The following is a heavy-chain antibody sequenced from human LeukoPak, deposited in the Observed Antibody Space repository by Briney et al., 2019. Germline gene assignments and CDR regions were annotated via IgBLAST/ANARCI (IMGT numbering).Heavy chain of an antibody. CDR2: INHSGST. D-gene: IGHD3-10*01. V-gene: IGHV4-39*07. CDR1: GGSISSGSYY. CDR3: ARVDEGLLWFGESYG. J-gene: IGHJ4*02. Sequence: SETLSLTCTVSGGSISSGSYYWSWIRQPPGKGLEWIGEINHSGSTNYNPSLTSRVTITVDTSKNQFSLKLTSVTAEDTAVYYCARVDEGLLWFGESYGGGQGTLVTVSS.